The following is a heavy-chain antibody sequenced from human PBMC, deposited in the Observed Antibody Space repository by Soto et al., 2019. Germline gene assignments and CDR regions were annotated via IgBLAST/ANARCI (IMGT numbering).Heavy chain of an antibody. CDR3: ATGSFTSTGGRIGYHYNAMDV. CDR2: IIPIFGPA. V-gene: IGHV1-69*13. D-gene: IGHD1-1*01. CDR1: GGTFSSHS. J-gene: IGHJ6*02. Sequence: SVKVSCKSSGGTFSSHSINWVRQAPGQGLEWMGGIIPIFGPANFAKKFQGRVTIPADESTTTAYMELSSLTSEDTAVYYCATGSFTSTGGRIGYHYNAMDVWGQGTTVTVSS.